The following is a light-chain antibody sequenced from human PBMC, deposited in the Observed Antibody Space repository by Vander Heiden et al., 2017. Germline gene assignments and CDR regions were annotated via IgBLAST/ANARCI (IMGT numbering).Light chain of an antibody. V-gene: IGKV1-9*01. Sequence: DIQLTQSPSFLSASVGDRVTITCRASQGISSYLAWYQQKPGKAPKLLIYAPSTLQSGVPSRFSGSGSGTEFTLTISSLQPEDFATYYCQQLNSYPPTFGPGTKVDIK. CDR3: QQLNSYPPT. CDR2: APS. CDR1: QGISSY. J-gene: IGKJ3*01.